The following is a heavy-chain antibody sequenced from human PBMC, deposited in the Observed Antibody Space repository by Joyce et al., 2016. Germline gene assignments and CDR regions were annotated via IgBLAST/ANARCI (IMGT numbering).Heavy chain of an antibody. J-gene: IGHJ4*02. CDR2: YSGRGGST. CDR3: AKARGPTYGAYYFDY. V-gene: IGHV3-23*01. Sequence: EVQLLESGGGLVQPGGSLRLSCAASGFAFNSYGMNWVRQAPGKGLEWVSYSGRGGSTYYTASVKGRFTISRDNSKNTLYLQMNSLRGDDTAVYYCAKARGPTYGAYYFDYWGLGAQVTVSS. CDR1: GFAFNSYG. D-gene: IGHD5-18*01.